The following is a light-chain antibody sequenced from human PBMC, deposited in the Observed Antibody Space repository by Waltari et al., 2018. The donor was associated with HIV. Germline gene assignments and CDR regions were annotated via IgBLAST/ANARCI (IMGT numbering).Light chain of an antibody. V-gene: IGKV3-11*01. CDR1: QSVSSY. CDR2: DAS. Sequence: EIVLTQSPATLSLSPGERATVSCRASQSVSSYFAWYQQKPGQSPRLLIYDASKWATGIPARFSGSGSGTDFTLTINSLEPEDFAVYYCQQRSNWPPAFGGGTKVEIK. J-gene: IGKJ4*01. CDR3: QQRSNWPPA.